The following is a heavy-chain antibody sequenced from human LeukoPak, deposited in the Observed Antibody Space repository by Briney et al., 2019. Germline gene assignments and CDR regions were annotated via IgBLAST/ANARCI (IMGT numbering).Heavy chain of an antibody. CDR1: GYSLSSGYY. CDR3: VGDKEATGNGRPNWFDP. Sequence: SETLSLTCAVSGYSLSSGYYWGWIRQPPGKELQWIGSIFQRGYSYYNPSLKSRVTISVDTSKNQFSLKLSSVTAADTAVYYCVGDKEATGNGRPNWFDPWGQGTLVTVSS. CDR2: IFQRGYS. J-gene: IGHJ5*02. D-gene: IGHD6-13*01. V-gene: IGHV4-38-2*01.